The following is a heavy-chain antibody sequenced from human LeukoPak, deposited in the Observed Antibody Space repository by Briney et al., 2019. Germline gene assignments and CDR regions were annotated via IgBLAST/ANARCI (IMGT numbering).Heavy chain of an antibody. V-gene: IGHV3-30*03. CDR1: GFTFSTSG. CDR2: TSSDESEK. Sequence: GGSLRLSCTASGFTFSTSGMHWLRQAPGKGLEWVAVTSSDESEKHHADSVKGRFTISRDNSKNTLYLQMNSLRSEDTAVYYCAAPGDYDFWSGYYPSFDYWGQGTLVTVSS. J-gene: IGHJ4*02. CDR3: AAPGDYDFWSGYYPSFDY. D-gene: IGHD3-3*01.